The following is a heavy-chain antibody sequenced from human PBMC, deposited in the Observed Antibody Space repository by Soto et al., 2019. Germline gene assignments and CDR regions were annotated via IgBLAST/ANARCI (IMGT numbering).Heavy chain of an antibody. Sequence: PSETLSLTCTVSGGSISSYYWSWIRQPPGKGLEWIGYISYSGATSYNPSLKSRVTMSVDTSKNQFSLRLSSVTAADTAVYFCARHDHSINHYYYCMDGWGKGTTVTVSS. J-gene: IGHJ6*03. CDR2: ISYSGAT. CDR3: ARHDHSINHYYYCMDG. V-gene: IGHV4-59*01. CDR1: GGSISSYY. D-gene: IGHD4-4*01.